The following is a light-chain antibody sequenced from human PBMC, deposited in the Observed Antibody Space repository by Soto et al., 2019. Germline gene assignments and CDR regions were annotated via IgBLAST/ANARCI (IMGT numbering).Light chain of an antibody. J-gene: IGKJ5*01. CDR1: QSVSSY. Sequence: EXVLTQSPATLSLSPGERATLSCRASQSVSSYLAWYQQKPGQAPRLLIYDASNRATGIPARFSGSGSGTDFTLTISSLEPEDFAVYYCQQRRYWPITFGQGTRLEIK. CDR2: DAS. CDR3: QQRRYWPIT. V-gene: IGKV3-11*01.